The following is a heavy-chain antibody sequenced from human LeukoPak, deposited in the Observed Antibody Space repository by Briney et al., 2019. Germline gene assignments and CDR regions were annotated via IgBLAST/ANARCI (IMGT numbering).Heavy chain of an antibody. Sequence: GGSLRLSCAASGFTFSSYGMHWVRQAPGEGLEWVAVIWYDGSNKYYADSVKGRFTISRDNSKNTLYLQMNSLRAKDTAVYYCASEVIVGATTRDYWGQGTLVTVSS. J-gene: IGHJ4*02. CDR1: GFTFSSYG. V-gene: IGHV3-33*01. CDR2: IWYDGSNK. CDR3: ASEVIVGATTRDY. D-gene: IGHD1-26*01.